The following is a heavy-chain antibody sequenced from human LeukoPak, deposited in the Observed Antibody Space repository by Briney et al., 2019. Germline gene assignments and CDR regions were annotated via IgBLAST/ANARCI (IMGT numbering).Heavy chain of an antibody. Sequence: PGGSLRLSCAASGFTFSSYAMSWVRQAPGRGLEWVSAISGSGGSTYYADSVKGRFTISRDNSKNTLYLQMNSLRAEDTAVYYCATCPGLVVPAAIYYYYGMDVWGQGTTVTVSS. D-gene: IGHD2-2*02. CDR3: ATCPGLVVPAAIYYYYGMDV. CDR1: GFTFSSYA. CDR2: ISGSGGST. V-gene: IGHV3-23*01. J-gene: IGHJ6*02.